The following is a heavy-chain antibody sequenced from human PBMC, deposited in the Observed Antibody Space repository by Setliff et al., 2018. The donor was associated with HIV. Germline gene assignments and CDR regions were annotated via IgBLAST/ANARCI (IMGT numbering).Heavy chain of an antibody. CDR3: ARGRISSGVSSSWGFDY. CDR2: INHSGST. D-gene: IGHD6-13*01. J-gene: IGHJ4*02. Sequence: LSLTCAVYGGSFSGYYWSWIRQPPGKGLEWIGEINHSGSTNYNPSLKSRVTISVDTSKNQFSLKLSSVTAADTAVYYCARGRISSGVSSSWGFDYWGQGTLVTVSS. V-gene: IGHV4-34*01. CDR1: GGSFSGYY.